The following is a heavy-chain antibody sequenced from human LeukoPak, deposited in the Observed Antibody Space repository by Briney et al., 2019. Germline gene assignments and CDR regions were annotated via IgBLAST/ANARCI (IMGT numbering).Heavy chain of an antibody. D-gene: IGHD6-13*01. V-gene: IGHV4-34*01. CDR3: ARRVAASIDY. J-gene: IGHJ4*02. CDR1: GGSFSGYY. CDR2: INHSGST. Sequence: SETLSLTCAVYGGSFSGYYWSWIRQPPGKGLEWIGEINHSGSTNYNPSLKSRVTISVDTSKNQFSLKLSSVTAADTAVYYCARRVAASIDYWGQGTLVTVSS.